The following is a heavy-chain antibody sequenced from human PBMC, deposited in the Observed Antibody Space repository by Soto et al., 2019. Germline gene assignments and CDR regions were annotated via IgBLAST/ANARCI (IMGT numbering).Heavy chain of an antibody. V-gene: IGHV4-39*07. CDR2: IYYSGST. Sequence: SETLSLTCTVSGGSISSSSYYWGWIRQPPGKGLEWIGSIYYSGSTYYNPSLKSRVTISVDTSKNQFSLKLSSVTAADTAVYYCASLAITGTPGAFDIWGQGTMVTVS. CDR3: ASLAITGTPGAFDI. J-gene: IGHJ3*02. CDR1: GGSISSSSYY. D-gene: IGHD1-20*01.